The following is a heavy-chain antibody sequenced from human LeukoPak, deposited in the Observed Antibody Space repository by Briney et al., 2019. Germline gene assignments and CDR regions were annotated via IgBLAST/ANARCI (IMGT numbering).Heavy chain of an antibody. J-gene: IGHJ5*02. CDR3: AREVVPPGATGHTWPDH. CDR2: IYTTGYT. Sequence: SETLSLTCTVSGGSTSSGSYFWSWIRQPAWKGLEWTGRIYTTGYTNYNPSLKSRVAMSLDTTENQLALKVMSVTAADTAVYYCAREVVPPGATGHTWPDHWGQGTLVTVSA. D-gene: IGHD2-2*01. CDR1: GGSTSSGSYF. V-gene: IGHV4-61*02.